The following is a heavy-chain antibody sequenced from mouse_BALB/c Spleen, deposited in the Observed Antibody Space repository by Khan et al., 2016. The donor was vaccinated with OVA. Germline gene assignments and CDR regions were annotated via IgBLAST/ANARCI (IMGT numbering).Heavy chain of an antibody. CDR1: GFTFNNYA. Sequence: EVELVESGGDLVKPGGSLKLSCAASGFTFNNYAMSWVRQTPEKRLEWVASISSGGTTYFPDSVKGRFTISRDNGRNNLYLQMSSLRSEDTAMYYCERDYWFTYWGQGTLVTVSA. J-gene: IGHJ3*01. V-gene: IGHV5-6-5*01. CDR3: ERDYWFTY. CDR2: ISSGGTT.